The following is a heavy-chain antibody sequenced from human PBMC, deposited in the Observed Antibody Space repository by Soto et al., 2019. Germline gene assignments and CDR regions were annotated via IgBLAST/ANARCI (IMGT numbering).Heavy chain of an antibody. V-gene: IGHV1-58*01. CDR2: IVVGSGST. D-gene: IGHD6-19*01. CDR3: AAYPTSLAVAFC. J-gene: IGHJ4*02. Sequence: QMQLVQSGPEVKKPGTSVKVSCKASGFTFPSSAVQWVRQTRGQRLEWIGWIVVGSGSTNYAQQFRERVTITRDMSTSTAYMELSGLRSEDTAVYYCAAYPTSLAVAFCWGQGTLVTVSS. CDR1: GFTFPSSA.